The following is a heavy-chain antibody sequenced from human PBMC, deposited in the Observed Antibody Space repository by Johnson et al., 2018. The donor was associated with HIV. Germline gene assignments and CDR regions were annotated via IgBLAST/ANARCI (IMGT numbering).Heavy chain of an antibody. J-gene: IGHJ3*02. CDR1: GFTFSSYG. V-gene: IGHV3-33*01. CDR3: ARRSWAFDAFDI. D-gene: IGHD1-26*01. Sequence: QVQLVESGGGLVQPGGSLRLSCAAFGFTFSSYGIHWVRQAPGKGLEWVAVIWYDGSNKYYADSVKGRFTISRDNSKNTLYLQMNSLSAEDTAVYYCARRSWAFDAFDIWGQGTMVTVSS. CDR2: IWYDGSNK.